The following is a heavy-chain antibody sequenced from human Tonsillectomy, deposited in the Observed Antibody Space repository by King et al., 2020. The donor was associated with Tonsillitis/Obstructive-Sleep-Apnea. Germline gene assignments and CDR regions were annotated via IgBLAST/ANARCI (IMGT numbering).Heavy chain of an antibody. J-gene: IGHJ5*02. Sequence: QLVQSGGGVVQPGRSLRLSCGASGFSFRKYGMHWVRQAPGKGLEWVALIWYDGSKKYYADSVKGRFTISRDNSKNTLYLQMNSLRAEDTAVYYCARARVLKGGFDPWGQGTLVTVSS. D-gene: IGHD1-26*01. V-gene: IGHV3-33*01. CDR1: GFSFRKYG. CDR3: ARARVLKGGFDP. CDR2: IWYDGSKK.